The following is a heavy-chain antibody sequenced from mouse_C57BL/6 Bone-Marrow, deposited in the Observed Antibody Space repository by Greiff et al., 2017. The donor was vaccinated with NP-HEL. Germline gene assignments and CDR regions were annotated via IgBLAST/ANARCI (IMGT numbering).Heavy chain of an antibody. CDR3: ARRSYGSSPAWFAY. V-gene: IGHV1-22*01. CDR2: INPNNGGT. J-gene: IGHJ3*01. Sequence: VQLQQSGPELVKPGASVKMSCTASGYTFTDYNMHWVKQSHGKSLEWIGYINPNNGGTSYNQKFKGKATLTVNKSSSTAYMELRSLTSEESAVYYCARRSYGSSPAWFAYWGQGTLVTVSA. D-gene: IGHD1-1*01. CDR1: GYTFTDYN.